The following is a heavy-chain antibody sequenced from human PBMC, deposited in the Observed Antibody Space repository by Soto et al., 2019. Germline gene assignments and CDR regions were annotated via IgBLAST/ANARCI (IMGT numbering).Heavy chain of an antibody. CDR1: GFTFSSYA. Sequence: EVQLLESGGGLVQPGGSLRLSCAAYGFTFSSYAMSWVRQAPGKGLEWVSAISGSGGSTYYADSVKGRFTISRDNSKNTLYLQMNSLRAEDTAVYYCAKVLVGCSSTSCYGFDYWGQGTLVTVSS. V-gene: IGHV3-23*01. CDR3: AKVLVGCSSTSCYGFDY. CDR2: ISGSGGST. J-gene: IGHJ4*02. D-gene: IGHD2-2*01.